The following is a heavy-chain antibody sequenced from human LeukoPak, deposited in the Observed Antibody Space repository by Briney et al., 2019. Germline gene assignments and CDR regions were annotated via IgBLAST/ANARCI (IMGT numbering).Heavy chain of an antibody. CDR2: IYYSGST. J-gene: IGHJ4*02. V-gene: IGHV4-59*01. CDR1: GGSISSYY. D-gene: IGHD3-22*01. CDR3: ARVDYYDSSGYYHFDY. Sequence: KSSETLSLTCTVSGGSISSYYWSWIRQPPGKGLEWIGYIYYSGSTNYNPSLKSRVTISVDTSKNQFSLKLSSVTAADTAVYYCARVDYYDSSGYYHFDYWGQGTLVTVSS.